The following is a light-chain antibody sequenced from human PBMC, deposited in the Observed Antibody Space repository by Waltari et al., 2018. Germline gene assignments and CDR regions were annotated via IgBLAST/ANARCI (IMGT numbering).Light chain of an antibody. CDR1: SSDVGTYNL. CDR2: EGS. J-gene: IGLJ2*01. CDR3: CSYAAYSPVL. V-gene: IGLV2-23*01. Sequence: QSALTPPASVSGSPGQSITIPCTGTSSDVGTYNLFSWYQQHPGKAPQLIICEGSKRPSGVSNRFSGSKFGNTASLTISGLQAEDEADYYCCSYAAYSPVLFGGGTKVTVL.